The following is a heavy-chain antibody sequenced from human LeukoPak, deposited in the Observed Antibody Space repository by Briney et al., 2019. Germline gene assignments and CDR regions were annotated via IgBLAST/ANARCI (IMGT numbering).Heavy chain of an antibody. CDR3: ARETSSSGYSIFGH. CDR2: IHNSGST. V-gene: IGHV4-59*01. CDR1: GGSISSYY. J-gene: IGHJ5*02. D-gene: IGHD3-22*01. Sequence: SETLSLTCTVSGGSISSYYWSWIRQPPGKGLEWIGYIHNSGSTNSNPSLKSRVTISVDTSKNQFSLKLSSVTAADTAVYYCARETSSSGYSIFGHWGQGTLVTVSS.